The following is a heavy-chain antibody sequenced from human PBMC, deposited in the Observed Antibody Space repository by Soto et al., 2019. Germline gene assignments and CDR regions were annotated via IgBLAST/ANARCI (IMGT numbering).Heavy chain of an antibody. CDR2: IWYDGSNK. D-gene: IGHD6-19*01. V-gene: IGHV3-33*01. CDR1: GFTFSSYG. J-gene: IGHJ4*02. CDR3: ARDRLYSGWYAPGY. Sequence: QVQLVESGGGVVQPGRSLRLSCAASGFTFSSYGMHWVRQAPGKGLEWVAVIWYDGSNKYYADSVKGRFTISRDNSKNTLYLQMNSLRAEDTAVYYCARDRLYSGWYAPGYWGQGTLVTVSS.